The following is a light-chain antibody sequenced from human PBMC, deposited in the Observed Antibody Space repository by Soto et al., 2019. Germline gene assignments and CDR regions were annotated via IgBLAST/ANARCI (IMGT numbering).Light chain of an antibody. V-gene: IGLV2-23*02. J-gene: IGLJ1*01. CDR1: SSDVGAYNL. CDR3: SSYAGDTTCA. CDR2: DVN. Sequence: QSALTQPASVSGSPGQSITITCTGTSSDVGAYNLVSWYQQHPGKAPKAKTYDVNKRPSGVSNRFSGSKSGNTASLTISGLQAEDEADYYCSSYAGDTTCAFGTGTKLTVL.